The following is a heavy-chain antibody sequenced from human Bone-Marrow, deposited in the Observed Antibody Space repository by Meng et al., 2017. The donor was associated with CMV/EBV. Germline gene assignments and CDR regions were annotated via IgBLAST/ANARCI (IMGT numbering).Heavy chain of an antibody. Sequence: LETLSLTCTVSGGSISSSSYYWGWIRQPPGKGLEWIGEINHSGSTNYNPSLKSRVTISVDTSKNQFSLKLSSVTAADTAAYYCARLKGSYYFDYWGQGTLVTVSS. CDR2: INHSGST. CDR1: GGSISSSSYY. CDR3: ARLKGSYYFDY. V-gene: IGHV4-39*07. J-gene: IGHJ4*02.